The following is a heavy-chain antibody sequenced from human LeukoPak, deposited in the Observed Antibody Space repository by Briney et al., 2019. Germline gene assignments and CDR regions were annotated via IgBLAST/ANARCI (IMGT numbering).Heavy chain of an antibody. CDR1: GGSISSYY. CDR3: ARVWVDSSGYYPDY. Sequence: SETLSLTCTVSGGSISSYYWSWIRQPPGKGLEWIGYIYYSGSTNYNPSLKSRVTISVDTSKNQFSLKLSSVTAADTAVYYCARVWVDSSGYYPDYWGQGTLVTVSS. J-gene: IGHJ4*02. D-gene: IGHD3-22*01. CDR2: IYYSGST. V-gene: IGHV4-59*01.